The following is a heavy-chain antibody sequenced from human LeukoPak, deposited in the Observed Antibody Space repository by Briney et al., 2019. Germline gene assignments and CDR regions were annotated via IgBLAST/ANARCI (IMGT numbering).Heavy chain of an antibody. V-gene: IGHV3-73*01. Sequence: GGSLRLSCAASGFTFSSYWMSWVRQASGKGLEWVGRIRSKANSYATAYAASVKGRFTISRDDSKNTAYLQMNSLKTEDTAVYYCTRMYYYDSSGYPWGQGTLVTVSS. D-gene: IGHD3-22*01. CDR2: IRSKANSYAT. CDR1: GFTFSSYW. J-gene: IGHJ5*02. CDR3: TRMYYYDSSGYP.